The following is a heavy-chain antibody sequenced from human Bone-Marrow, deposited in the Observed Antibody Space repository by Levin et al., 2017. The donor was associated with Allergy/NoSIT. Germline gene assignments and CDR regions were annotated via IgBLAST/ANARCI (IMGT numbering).Heavy chain of an antibody. Sequence: GGSLRLSCAASGFTFSSYDMSWVRQAPGKGLEWVSSINNGGGSTYYTDSVKGRFTISRDNSQSTLYLQMNSLRAEDTAIYYCAKKHTMATTGNYFDYWGQGTLVTVSS. D-gene: IGHD5-12*01. V-gene: IGHV3-23*01. CDR2: INNGGGST. J-gene: IGHJ4*02. CDR3: AKKHTMATTGNYFDY. CDR1: GFTFSSYD.